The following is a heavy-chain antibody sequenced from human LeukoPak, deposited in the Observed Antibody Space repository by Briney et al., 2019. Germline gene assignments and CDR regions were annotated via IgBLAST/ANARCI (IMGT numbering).Heavy chain of an antibody. J-gene: IGHJ4*02. CDR3: ARVRTYSYGSGSYYWDYYFDY. V-gene: IGHV1-18*01. CDR2: INPYNGNK. CDR1: GYTFTTYP. Sequence: ASVKVSCKAAGYTFTTYPITWVRQAPGQGLEWMGWINPYNGNKIYAQKVQGRLTMTTDTSTTTAYMELRSLRSDDTAVYYCARVRTYSYGSGSYYWDYYFDYWGLGTLVTVSS. D-gene: IGHD3-10*01.